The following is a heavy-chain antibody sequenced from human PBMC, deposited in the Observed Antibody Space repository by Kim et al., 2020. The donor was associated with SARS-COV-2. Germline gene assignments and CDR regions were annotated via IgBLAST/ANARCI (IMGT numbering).Heavy chain of an antibody. D-gene: IGHD6-19*01. CDR1: GGSISSNNW. CDR3: AGPVAGSVWDV. Sequence: SETLSLTCAVSGGSISSNNWWSWFRQPPGKGLEWIGDIYHSGTTNYNPSLRSRVTISVDKSKNQFSLNVKPVTAADTAVYYCAGPVAGSVWDVWGQGTTVAVSS. CDR2: IYHSGTT. J-gene: IGHJ6*02. V-gene: IGHV4-4*02.